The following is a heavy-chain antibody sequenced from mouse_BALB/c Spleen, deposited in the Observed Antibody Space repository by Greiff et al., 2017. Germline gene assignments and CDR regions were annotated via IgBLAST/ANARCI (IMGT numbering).Heavy chain of an antibody. J-gene: IGHJ2*01. V-gene: IGHV1-4*02. D-gene: IGHD4-1*01. Sequence: VKLMESAAELARPGASVKMSCKASGYTFTSYTMHWVKQRPGQGLEWIGYINPSSGYTEYNQKFKDKTTLTADKSSSTAYMQLSSLTSEDSAVYYCARRALGYWGQGTTLTVSS. CDR2: INPSSGYT. CDR1: GYTFTSYT. CDR3: ARRALGY.